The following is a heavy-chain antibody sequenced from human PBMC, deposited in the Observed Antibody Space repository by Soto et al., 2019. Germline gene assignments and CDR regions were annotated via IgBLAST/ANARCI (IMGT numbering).Heavy chain of an antibody. D-gene: IGHD3-3*01. CDR3: ARAGIAIFGVVTHYYYGMDV. CDR1: GGTFSSYA. Sequence: SVKVSCKASGGTFSSYAISWVRQAPAQGLEWMGGIIPIFGTANYAQKFQGRATITADESTSTAYMELSSLRSEDTAVYYCARAGIAIFGVVTHYYYGMDVWGQGTTVTVSS. V-gene: IGHV1-69*13. J-gene: IGHJ6*02. CDR2: IIPIFGTA.